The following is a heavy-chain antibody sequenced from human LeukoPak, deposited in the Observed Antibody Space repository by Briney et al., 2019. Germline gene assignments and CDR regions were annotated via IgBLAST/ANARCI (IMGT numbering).Heavy chain of an antibody. Sequence: GGSLRLSCAAAGFTFSSYGMHWVRQAPGKGLEWVAAIWYDGSNKYYADSVKGRFTISRDNSKNTLYLQMNSLRAEDTAVYYCATDRRGYSGYELYYYYGMDVWGQGTTVTVS. V-gene: IGHV3-33*01. CDR1: GFTFSSYG. CDR3: ATDRRGYSGYELYYYYGMDV. CDR2: IWYDGSNK. D-gene: IGHD5-12*01. J-gene: IGHJ6*02.